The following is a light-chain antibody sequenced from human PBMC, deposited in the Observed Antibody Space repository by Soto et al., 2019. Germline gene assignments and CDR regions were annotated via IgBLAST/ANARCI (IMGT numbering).Light chain of an antibody. CDR1: SSNIGAGYD. CDR3: QAYDTSLSGWV. J-gene: IGLJ3*02. V-gene: IGLV1-40*01. Sequence: QSVLTQPPSVSGAPGQRVTISCTGTSSNIGAGYDVHWYQQLPGTAPKLLVYGHSNRPSGVPDRFSGSKSDTSASLAITGLQAEDEADYYCQAYDTSLSGWVFGGGTKLTVL. CDR2: GHS.